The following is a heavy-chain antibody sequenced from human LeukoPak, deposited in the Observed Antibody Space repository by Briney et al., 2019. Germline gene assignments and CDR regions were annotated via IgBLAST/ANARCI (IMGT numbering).Heavy chain of an antibody. V-gene: IGHV1-2*02. CDR2: INPNSGGT. CDR1: GYTFTGYY. J-gene: IGHJ4*02. D-gene: IGHD1-26*01. Sequence: ASVKVSCKASGYTFTGYYMHWVRQAPGQGLEWMGWINPNSGGTNYAQKFQGRVTMTRDTSISTAYMELSRLRSDDTAVYYCARELSGSYWGKVGDYWGQGTLVTVSS. CDR3: ARELSGSYWGKVGDY.